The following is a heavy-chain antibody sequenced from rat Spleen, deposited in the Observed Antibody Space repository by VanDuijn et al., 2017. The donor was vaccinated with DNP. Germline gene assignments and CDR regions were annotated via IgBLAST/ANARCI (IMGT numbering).Heavy chain of an antibody. Sequence: QVQLKESGPGLVQPSQTLSLTCTVAGFSLTGYNVHWVRQPPGKGLEWIAAISAGGSRYYNSGLKSRLSINRDTSKSQVFLTMHSLQTEDTATYYCAEEPGLGDAMDAWGQGTSVTVSS. D-gene: IGHD1-4*01. CDR1: GFSLTGYN. V-gene: IGHV2-6*01. CDR2: ISAGGSR. CDR3: AEEPGLGDAMDA. J-gene: IGHJ4*01.